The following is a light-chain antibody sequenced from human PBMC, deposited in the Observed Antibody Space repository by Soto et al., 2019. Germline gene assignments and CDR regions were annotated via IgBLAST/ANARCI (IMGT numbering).Light chain of an antibody. CDR2: EVF. J-gene: IGLJ2*01. Sequence: QSVLTQPASVSGSPGQSITISCTGTSSDVGGYNYVSWYQQHPGKVPKLMIYEVFRRPSGISDRFSGSKSCNTASLTISGLQAEDEADYYCCSYTTTSTFVFGGGTKLTFL. V-gene: IGLV2-14*03. CDR1: SSDVGGYNY. CDR3: CSYTTTSTFV.